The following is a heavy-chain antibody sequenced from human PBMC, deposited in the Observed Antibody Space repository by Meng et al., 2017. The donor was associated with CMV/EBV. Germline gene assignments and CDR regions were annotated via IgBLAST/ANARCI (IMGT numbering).Heavy chain of an antibody. J-gene: IGHJ6*02. CDR3: ARRNGVPRVFWSYYGMDV. D-gene: IGHD3-3*01. V-gene: IGHV4-34*01. CDR2: INHSGST. Sequence: SETLSPTCAVYGGSFSGYYWSWIRQPPGKGLEWIGEINHSGSTNYNPSLKSRVTISVDTSKNQFSLKLSSVTAADTAVYYCARRNGVPRVFWSYYGMDVWGQGTTVTVSS. CDR1: GGSFSGYY.